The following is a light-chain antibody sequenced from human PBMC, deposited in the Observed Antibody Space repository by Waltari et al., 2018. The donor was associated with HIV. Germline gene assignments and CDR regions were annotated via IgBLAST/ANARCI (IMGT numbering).Light chain of an antibody. J-gene: IGLJ2*01. CDR2: EVS. V-gene: IGLV2-14*01. Sequence: QSALTQPASVSGSPGQSITISCTGTSRHVGAYRCVSSYQQPPGPAPKHMIFEVSNRPSGISDRFSGSKSGNTASLTISGLQAEDEADYYCSSLTTTNTLIFGGGTKVTVL. CDR3: SSLTTTNTLI. CDR1: SRHVGAYRC.